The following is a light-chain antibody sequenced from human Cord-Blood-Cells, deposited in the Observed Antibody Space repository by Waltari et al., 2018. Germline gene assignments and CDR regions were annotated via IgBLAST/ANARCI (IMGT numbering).Light chain of an antibody. CDR2: QDS. V-gene: IGLV3-1*01. J-gene: IGLJ2*01. CDR1: QLGDKY. CDR3: QAWDSSTVV. Sequence: SYELTQPPSASVSPGQTASITCSGDQLGDKYACWDQQKPGKSPVLVIYQDSKRPSGIPERVSGSNSGNTATLTISGTQAMDEADYYCQAWDSSTVVFGGGTKLTVL.